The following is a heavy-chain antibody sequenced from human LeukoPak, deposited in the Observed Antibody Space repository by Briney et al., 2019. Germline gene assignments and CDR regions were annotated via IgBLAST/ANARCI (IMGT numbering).Heavy chain of an antibody. Sequence: GASVKVSCKASGGTFISYAISWVRQAPGQGLEWMGGIIPIFGTANYAQKFQGRVTITADESTSTAYMELSSLRSEDTAVYYCARFGGYCSSTSCRNWFDPWGQGTLVTVSS. CDR2: IIPIFGTA. V-gene: IGHV1-69*13. D-gene: IGHD2-2*01. J-gene: IGHJ5*02. CDR3: ARFGGYCSSTSCRNWFDP. CDR1: GGTFISYA.